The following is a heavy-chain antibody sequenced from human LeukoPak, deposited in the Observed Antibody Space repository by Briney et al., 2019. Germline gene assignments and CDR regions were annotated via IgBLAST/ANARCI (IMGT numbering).Heavy chain of an antibody. V-gene: IGHV3-30*02. J-gene: IGHJ5*02. Sequence: GGSLRLSCAASRFTFSSYGMHWVRQAPGKGLEWVAFIRYDGSNKYYADSVKGRFTISRDNSKNTLYLQMNSLRAEDTAVYYCAKDGKYYYGSGNWFDPWGQGTLVTVSS. D-gene: IGHD3-10*01. CDR2: IRYDGSNK. CDR1: RFTFSSYG. CDR3: AKDGKYYYGSGNWFDP.